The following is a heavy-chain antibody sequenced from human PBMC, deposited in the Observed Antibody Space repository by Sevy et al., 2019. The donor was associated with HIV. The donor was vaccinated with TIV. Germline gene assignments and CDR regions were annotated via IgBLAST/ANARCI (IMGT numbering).Heavy chain of an antibody. Sequence: QLGGSLRLSCAASGFTPSTYGMHWVRQAPGKGLEWVAVIGYDGSNKYYADSVKGRFTISRDNSKNTLFLQMDSLRADDTAVYYCARDPRMYGDYLLAYFDYWGQGTLVTVSS. CDR2: IGYDGSNK. D-gene: IGHD2-8*01. CDR1: GFTPSTYG. CDR3: ARDPRMYGDYLLAYFDY. J-gene: IGHJ4*02. V-gene: IGHV3-33*01.